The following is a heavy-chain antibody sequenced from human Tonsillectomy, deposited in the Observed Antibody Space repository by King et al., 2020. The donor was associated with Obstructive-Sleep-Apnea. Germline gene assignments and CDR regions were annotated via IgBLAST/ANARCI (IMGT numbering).Heavy chain of an antibody. CDR2: IYYSGST. J-gene: IGHJ4*02. CDR3: AREGAQSSTFDY. CDR1: GGSISSYY. D-gene: IGHD1-26*01. V-gene: IGHV4-59*12. Sequence: QLQESGPGLVKPSETLSLTCTVSGGSISSYYWSWIRQPPGKGLEWFGYIYYSGSTNYNPSLKSRGSISVETSKNQFSLKLRSVTAADTAVYYCAREGAQSSTFDYWGQGTLVTVSS.